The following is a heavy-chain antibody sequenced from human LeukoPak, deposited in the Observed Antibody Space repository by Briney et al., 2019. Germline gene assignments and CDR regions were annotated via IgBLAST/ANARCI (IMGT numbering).Heavy chain of an antibody. V-gene: IGHV1-46*01. J-gene: IGHJ6*03. D-gene: IGHD6-19*01. CDR1: GYIFTSYY. CDR3: ARGPDSSYYYYYMDV. CDR2: INPSGGST. Sequence: ASVKVSCKASGYIFTSYYMHWVRQAPGQGLEWVGIINPSGGSTGYAQQFQGRVTMTKDTSTSTVYMQLSSLRSEDTAVYYCARGPDSSYYYYYMDVWGKGTTVTVSS.